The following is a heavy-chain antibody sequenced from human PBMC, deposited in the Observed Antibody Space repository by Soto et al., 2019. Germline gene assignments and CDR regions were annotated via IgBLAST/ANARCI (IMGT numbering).Heavy chain of an antibody. Sequence: QVQLVQSGAEVKKPGSSVKVSCKASGGTFSSYAISWVRQAPGQGLEWMGGIFPIFGTANYAQKFQGRVTITADESTSTAYMELSSLRSEDTAVYYCARGGTFGGYPPTDYWGQGTLVTVSS. D-gene: IGHD3-16*01. CDR1: GGTFSSYA. V-gene: IGHV1-69*01. CDR3: ARGGTFGGYPPTDY. J-gene: IGHJ4*02. CDR2: IFPIFGTA.